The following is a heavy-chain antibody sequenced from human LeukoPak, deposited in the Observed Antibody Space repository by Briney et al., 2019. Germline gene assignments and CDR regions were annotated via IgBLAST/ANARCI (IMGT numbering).Heavy chain of an antibody. D-gene: IGHD3-22*01. V-gene: IGHV3-48*01. CDR2: ISFSSSTI. CDR3: ARGGYDSSGYYSGAGARADC. CDR1: GFTFSSYS. J-gene: IGHJ4*02. Sequence: GGSLRLSCAASGFTFSSYSMNWVRQAPGKGLEWVAYISFSSSTIYYAGSVRGRFTISRDNAQNSLYLQMNSLRAEDTAVYHCARGGYDSSGYYSGAGARADCWGQGTLVTVSS.